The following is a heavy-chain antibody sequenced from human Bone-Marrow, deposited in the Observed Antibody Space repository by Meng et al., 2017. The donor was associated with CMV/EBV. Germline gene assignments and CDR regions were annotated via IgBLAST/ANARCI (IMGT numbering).Heavy chain of an antibody. J-gene: IGHJ4*02. CDR2: INHSGST. V-gene: IGHV4-34*01. Sequence: SETLSLTCAVYGGSFSGYYWSWIRQPPGKGLEWIGEINHSGSTNYNPSLKSRVTISVDTSKNQFSLKLSSVTAADTAVYYCARSGSYRSILFDFWGQGTLVTVSS. CDR3: ARSGSYRSILFDF. D-gene: IGHD1-26*01. CDR1: GGSFSGYY.